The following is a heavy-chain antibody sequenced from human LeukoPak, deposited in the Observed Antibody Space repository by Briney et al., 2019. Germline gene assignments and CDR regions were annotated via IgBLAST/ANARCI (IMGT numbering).Heavy chain of an antibody. CDR2: IYHSGST. J-gene: IGHJ5*02. CDR3: ARAVYDSSGYYHNWFDP. D-gene: IGHD3-22*01. Sequence: SQTLSLTCAVSGGAISSGDYSWSWIRQPPGKGLEWIGYIYHSGSTYYNPSLKSRVTISVDRSKNQFSLKLSSVTAADTAVYYCARAVYDSSGYYHNWFDPWGQGTLVTVSS. CDR1: GGAISSGDYS. V-gene: IGHV4-30-2*01.